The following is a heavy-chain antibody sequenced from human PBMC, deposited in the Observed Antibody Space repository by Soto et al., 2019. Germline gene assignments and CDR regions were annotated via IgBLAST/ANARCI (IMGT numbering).Heavy chain of an antibody. CDR1: GGSVSSGSHY. V-gene: IGHV4-61*01. CDR3: ARATTVTPVYFDY. D-gene: IGHD4-17*01. CDR2: IYYRGSA. J-gene: IGHJ4*02. Sequence: ETLSLTCTVSGGSVSSGSHYWNWIRQPPGKGLEWIGYIYYRGSANYNPPLKSRVTISVDTSKDEFTLKLSSVTAADTAMYYCARATTVTPVYFDYWGQGILVTVSS.